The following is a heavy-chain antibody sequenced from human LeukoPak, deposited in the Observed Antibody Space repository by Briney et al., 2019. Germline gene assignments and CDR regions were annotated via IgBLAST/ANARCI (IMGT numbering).Heavy chain of an antibody. J-gene: IGHJ3*02. V-gene: IGHV3-20*04. Sequence: GGSLRLSCAASGFTFDDYGLSWVRQVPGKGLEWVSGLNWNGASTGYADSVKGRFTISRDNAKNSLYLQMNSLRAEDTAVYYCAKLDIVVVVAAGHDAFDIWGQGTMLTVSS. CDR1: GFTFDDYG. CDR3: AKLDIVVVVAAGHDAFDI. CDR2: LNWNGAST. D-gene: IGHD2-15*01.